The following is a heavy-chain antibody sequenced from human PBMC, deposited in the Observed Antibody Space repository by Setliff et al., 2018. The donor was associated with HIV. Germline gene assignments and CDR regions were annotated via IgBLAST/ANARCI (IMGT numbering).Heavy chain of an antibody. CDR2: INPNSGGT. V-gene: IGHV1-2*02. J-gene: IGHJ4*02. D-gene: IGHD1-26*01. CDR1: GYLFTGYY. CDR3: ARSLPQRSYFDY. Sequence: ASVKVSCKASGYLFTGYYMHWVRQAPGQGLEWMGWINPNSGGTTYAQKFQGRVTMTRDTSITTAYMELSSLRSDDTAVYYCARSLPQRSYFDYWGQGTLVTVSS.